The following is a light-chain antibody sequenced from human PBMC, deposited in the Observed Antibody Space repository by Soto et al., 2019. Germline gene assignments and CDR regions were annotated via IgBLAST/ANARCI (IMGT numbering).Light chain of an antibody. V-gene: IGKV3-11*01. J-gene: IGKJ1*01. CDR1: RSVGSS. CDR3: QQRSYWPWT. CDR2: GTS. Sequence: EIVLTQSPATLSLSPGERATLSCRASRSVGSSLAWYQHKPGQAPRLLIYGTSNRATGVPDRFSGGESGADFTLTISSLEPADSAVFYCQQRSYWPWTFGQGTKVDIK.